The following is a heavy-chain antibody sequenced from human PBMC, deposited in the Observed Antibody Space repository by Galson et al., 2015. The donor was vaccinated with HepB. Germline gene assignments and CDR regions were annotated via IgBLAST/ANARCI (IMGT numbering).Heavy chain of an antibody. CDR3: AKVNSGSYSGYFDY. J-gene: IGHJ4*02. Sequence: SLRLSCAASGFTFTSYGIHWVRQAPGKGLEWVPVISYDGSHKYYADSMKGRFTISRDNSKNTVYLQMNSLRAEDTAVYYCAKVNSGSYSGYFDYWGQGTLVTVSS. V-gene: IGHV3-30*18. CDR2: ISYDGSHK. D-gene: IGHD1-26*01. CDR1: GFTFTSYG.